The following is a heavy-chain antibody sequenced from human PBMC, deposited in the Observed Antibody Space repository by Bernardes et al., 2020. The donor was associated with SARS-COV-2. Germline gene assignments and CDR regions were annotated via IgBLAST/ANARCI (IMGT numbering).Heavy chain of an antibody. CDR1: GLTFSSYS. CDR3: ARDFNYYYYYGMDV. J-gene: IGHJ6*02. V-gene: IGHV3-21*01. CDR2: ISSSISYI. Sequence: GGSLRLSCAASGLTFSSYSMNWVRQAPGKGLEWVSSISSSISYIYYADSVKGRFTISRDNAKNSLYLQMNSLRAEDTAVYYCARDFNYYYYYGMDVWGQGTTVTVSS.